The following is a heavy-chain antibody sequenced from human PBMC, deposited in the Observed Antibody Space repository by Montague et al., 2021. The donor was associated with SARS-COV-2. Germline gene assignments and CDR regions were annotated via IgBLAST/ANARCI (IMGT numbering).Heavy chain of an antibody. V-gene: IGHV4-59*01. J-gene: IGHJ4*02. CDR3: ARAQNTCFIANRVNYFDF. D-gene: IGHD1-14*01. CDR1: GGSISSYY. CDR2: IYYTGST. Sequence: SETLSLTCTVSGGSISSYYWSWIRQPPGKGLEWIGYIYYTGSTKYNPSLKIRFTRSLDRPTNRFSLRLNSVTAADTAMYYCARAQNTCFIANRVNYFDFWGLGAQVTVSS.